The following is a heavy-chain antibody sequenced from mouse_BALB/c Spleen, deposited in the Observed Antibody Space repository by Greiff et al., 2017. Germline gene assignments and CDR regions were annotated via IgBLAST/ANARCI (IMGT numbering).Heavy chain of an antibody. CDR1: GFTFTDYY. CDR2: IRNKANGYTT. J-gene: IGHJ1*01. CDR3: ARDGNFDV. Sequence: EVQLQESGGGLVQPGGSLRLSCATSGFTFTDYYMSWVRQPPGKALEWLGFIRNKANGYTTEYSASVKGRFTISRDNSQSILYLQMNTLRAEDSATYYCARDGNFDVWGAGTTVTVSS. V-gene: IGHV7-3*02.